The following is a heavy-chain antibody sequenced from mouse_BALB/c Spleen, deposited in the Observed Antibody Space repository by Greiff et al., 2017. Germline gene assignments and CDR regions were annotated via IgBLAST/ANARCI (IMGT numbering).Heavy chain of an antibody. CDR3: ARHYGNYRFDY. V-gene: IGHV1-7*01. CDR1: GYTFTSYW. J-gene: IGHJ2*01. Sequence: QVQLQQSGAELAKPGASVKMSCKASGYTFTSYWMHWVKQRPGQGLEWIGYINPSTGYTEYNQKFKDKATLTADKSSSTAYMQLSSLTSEDSAVYYCARHYGNYRFDYWGQGTTLTVSS. D-gene: IGHD2-1*01. CDR2: INPSTGYT.